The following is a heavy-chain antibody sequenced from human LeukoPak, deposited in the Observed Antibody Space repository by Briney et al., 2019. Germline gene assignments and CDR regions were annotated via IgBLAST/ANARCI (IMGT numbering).Heavy chain of an antibody. CDR2: IYSGGYT. Sequence: GGSLRLSCAVSGLTVRRTHISWVRQAPGKGLEWVSVIYSGGYTYYADPVRGRFTISRDNSKNTVYLQMNSLKTEDTAVYYCARAQGSSAYYCDHWGQGALVTASS. CDR3: ARAQGSSAYYCDH. J-gene: IGHJ4*02. D-gene: IGHD3-16*01. CDR1: GLTVRRTH. V-gene: IGHV3-66*02.